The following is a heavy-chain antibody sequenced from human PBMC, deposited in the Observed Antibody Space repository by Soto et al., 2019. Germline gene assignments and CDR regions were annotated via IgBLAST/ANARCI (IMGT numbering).Heavy chain of an antibody. CDR2: ISGSGDST. CDR3: AKRGSGSYFDY. Sequence: EVQLLESGGGLVQPGGSLRLSFAASGFTFSSYSMRWVRQAPGKGLEWVSAISGSGDSTYYADSVKGRFTISRDNSKNTLDLQMNSLRAEDTAVYYCAKRGSGSYFDYWGQGTLVTVSS. J-gene: IGHJ4*02. D-gene: IGHD3-10*01. V-gene: IGHV3-23*01. CDR1: GFTFSSYS.